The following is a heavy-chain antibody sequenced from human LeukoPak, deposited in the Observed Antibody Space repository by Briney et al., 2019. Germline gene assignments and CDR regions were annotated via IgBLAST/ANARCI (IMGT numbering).Heavy chain of an antibody. V-gene: IGHV3-73*01. J-gene: IGHJ4*02. Sequence: GGSLKLSCAASGFTFSGSAMHWVRQAPGKGLEWVGRIRSKANSYATGYAVSVEGRFTISRDDSKNTAYLQMNSLKTEDTAVYYCTAESYGRSARWGQGTLVTVSS. D-gene: IGHD1-26*01. CDR1: GFTFSGSA. CDR3: TAESYGRSAR. CDR2: IRSKANSYAT.